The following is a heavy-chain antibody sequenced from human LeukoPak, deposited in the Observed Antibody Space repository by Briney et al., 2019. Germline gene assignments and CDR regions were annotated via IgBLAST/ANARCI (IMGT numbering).Heavy chain of an antibody. D-gene: IGHD2-21*01. CDR1: GFTFSDYY. V-gene: IGHV4-59*01. CDR2: IYYTGGT. CDR3: ARASWAYSPFDS. J-gene: IGHJ4*02. Sequence: GSLRLSCAASGFTFSDYYMSWIRQPPGKGLEWIGYIYYTGGTNYNPSLKSRVTISEDTSKNQFSLKLSSVTAADTAVYYCARASWAYSPFDSWGQGTLVTVSS.